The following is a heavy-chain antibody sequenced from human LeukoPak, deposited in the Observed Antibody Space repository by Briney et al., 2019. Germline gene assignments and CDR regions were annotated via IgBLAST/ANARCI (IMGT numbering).Heavy chain of an antibody. CDR2: IKQDGSEK. Sequence: GGSLRLSCAASGFTFSSYSMSWVRPAPGKGLEWVANIKQDGSEKYYVDSVKGRFTISRDNAKNSLYLHMNSLRAEDTAVYYCARDESFAGDYPYWGQGTLVTVSS. V-gene: IGHV3-7*01. D-gene: IGHD4-17*01. J-gene: IGHJ4*02. CDR1: GFTFSSYS. CDR3: ARDESFAGDYPY.